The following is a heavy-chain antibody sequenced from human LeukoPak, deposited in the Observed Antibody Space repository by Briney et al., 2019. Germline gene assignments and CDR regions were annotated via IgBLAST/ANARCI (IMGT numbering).Heavy chain of an antibody. D-gene: IGHD3-16*02. Sequence: GGSLRLSCAASGFTFNNFAMTWVRQAPGKGLDWVSGISATGDTTFYADSVKGRFTISRDNSKNTLYLQMNNLRAEDTAQYYCGKDTASRYIWGSCRSEHWGQGILVTVSS. J-gene: IGHJ4*02. V-gene: IGHV3-23*01. CDR3: GKDTASRYIWGSCRSEH. CDR2: ISATGDTT. CDR1: GFTFNNFA.